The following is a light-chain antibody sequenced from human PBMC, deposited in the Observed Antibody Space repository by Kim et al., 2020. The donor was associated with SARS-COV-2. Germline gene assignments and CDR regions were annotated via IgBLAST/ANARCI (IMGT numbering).Light chain of an antibody. Sequence: SPGQPANIPSSGDTLEYKYSFLYQPNPAQSPVLFIYRHTKRPSGTPYRFSASNYRNTATLTISETPAMDEADYYCQAWHSSTVVFGGGTQLTVL. CDR2: RHT. CDR3: QAWHSSTVV. CDR1: TLEYKY. V-gene: IGLV3-1*01. J-gene: IGLJ2*01.